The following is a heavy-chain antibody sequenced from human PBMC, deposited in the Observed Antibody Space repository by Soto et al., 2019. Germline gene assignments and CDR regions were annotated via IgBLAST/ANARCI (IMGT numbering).Heavy chain of an antibody. CDR2: IKQDASEK. J-gene: IGHJ6*02. CDR3: VRDGVLRDV. Sequence: PGGSLRLSCTASGFTFSSYWMSWVRQAPGKGLEWVANIKQDASEKYYVGSVKGRFTISRDNGKNTVFLQMNNLRAEDTAVYYCVRDGVLRDVWGQGTTVTVSS. V-gene: IGHV3-7*04. D-gene: IGHD2-8*01. CDR1: GFTFSSYW.